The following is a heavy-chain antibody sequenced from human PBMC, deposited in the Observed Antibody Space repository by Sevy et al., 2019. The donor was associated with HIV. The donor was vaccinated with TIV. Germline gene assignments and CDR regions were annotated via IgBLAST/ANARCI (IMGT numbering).Heavy chain of an antibody. CDR3: AREGYCSSTSCYNYGMDV. CDR2: ISSSSSYI. D-gene: IGHD2-2*02. J-gene: IGHJ6*02. V-gene: IGHV3-21*01. Sequence: GGSLRLSCAASGFTFSSYNMNWVRQAPGKGLEWVSSISSSSSYIYYADSVKGRFTISRDNAKNSLYLQMNSLRAEDTAVYYCAREGYCSSTSCYNYGMDVWGQGTTVTVSS. CDR1: GFTFSSYN.